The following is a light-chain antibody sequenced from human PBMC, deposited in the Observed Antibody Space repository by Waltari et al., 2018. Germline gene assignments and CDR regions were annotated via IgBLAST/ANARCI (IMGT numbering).Light chain of an antibody. V-gene: IGLV10-54*04. Sequence: AGLTQPPSVSKGLRQTATLTCTGNSNNIGNQGATWLQQHQGHPPKLLSFRNNNRPSGISERCSASRSGNTASLTITGLQPEDEADYYCSACDSNRIAWVVGGGTKLTVL. J-gene: IGLJ3*02. CDR1: SNNIGNQG. CDR2: RNN. CDR3: SACDSNRIAWV.